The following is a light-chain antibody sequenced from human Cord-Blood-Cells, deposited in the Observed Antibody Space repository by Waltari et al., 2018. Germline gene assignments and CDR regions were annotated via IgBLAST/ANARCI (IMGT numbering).Light chain of an antibody. CDR2: EVS. J-gene: IGLJ3*02. V-gene: IGLV2-23*02. CDR3: CSYAGSSNWV. Sequence: QSALTQPASVSGSPGPSITISCTGTSSDVGRYNLVSWYQQHPGQAPKLMIYEVSKRPSGVSNRFSGSKSGNTASLTISGLQAEDEADYYCCSYAGSSNWVFGGGTKLTVL. CDR1: SSDVGRYNL.